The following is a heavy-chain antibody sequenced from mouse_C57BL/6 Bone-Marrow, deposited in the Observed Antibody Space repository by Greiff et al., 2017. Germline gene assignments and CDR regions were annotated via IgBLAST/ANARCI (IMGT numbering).Heavy chain of an antibody. Sequence: DVQLQESGGGLVKPGGSLKLSCAASGFTFSSYAMSWVRQTPEKRLEWVATISDGGSYTYYPDNVKGRFTISRDNAKNNLYLQMSHLKSEDTAMYYCARLTTPVLDVWGTGTTVTVSS. V-gene: IGHV5-4*01. D-gene: IGHD1-1*01. CDR2: ISDGGSYT. J-gene: IGHJ1*03. CDR3: ARLTTPVLDV. CDR1: GFTFSSYA.